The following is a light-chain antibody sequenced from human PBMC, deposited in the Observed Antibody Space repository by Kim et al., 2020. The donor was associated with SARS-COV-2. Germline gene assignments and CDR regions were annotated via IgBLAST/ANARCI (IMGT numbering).Light chain of an antibody. Sequence: DIQMSQSPSTLSASVGDRVTITCRASQSMSRGLAWYQQKPGKAPKLLIYKTSSLESGVPSRFSGSGAGTEFTLTISDLQPDDFATYHCQQYNIYPWTFGQGTKVDIK. CDR3: QQYNIYPWT. CDR2: KTS. CDR1: QSMSRG. J-gene: IGKJ1*01. V-gene: IGKV1-5*03.